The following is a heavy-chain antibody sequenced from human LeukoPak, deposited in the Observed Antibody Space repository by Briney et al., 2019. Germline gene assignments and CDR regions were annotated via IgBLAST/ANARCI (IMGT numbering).Heavy chain of an antibody. V-gene: IGHV3-13*01. CDR2: IGVAGDT. Sequence: GGSLRLSCAASGFTFSSYDMHWVRQPTGKGLEWVSAIGVAGDTFYAGSVKGRFTISREHAKNALFLQMNSLRAGDTAVYYCTRDRHGMDVWGQGTTVTVSS. CDR1: GFTFSSYD. CDR3: TRDRHGMDV. J-gene: IGHJ6*02.